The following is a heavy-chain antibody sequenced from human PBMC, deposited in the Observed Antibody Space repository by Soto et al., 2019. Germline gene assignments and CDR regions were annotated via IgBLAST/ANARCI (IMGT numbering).Heavy chain of an antibody. Sequence: PEVSLRLSCAASGFTFSNYAMSWLRQAPGKGLEWVSAISGDGVSTYYADSVKGRFTISRDNSRNTLYLQMNSLRAEDTAVYYRDRDRSDSSGEDPREYLYYGMDGWGQGTMVIVYS. CDR1: GFTFSNYA. CDR2: ISGDGVST. J-gene: IGHJ6*02. V-gene: IGHV3-23*01. CDR3: DRDRSDSSGEDPREYLYYGMDG. D-gene: IGHD3-22*01.